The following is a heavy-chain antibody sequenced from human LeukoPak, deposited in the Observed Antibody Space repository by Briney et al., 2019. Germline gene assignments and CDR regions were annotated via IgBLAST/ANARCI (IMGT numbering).Heavy chain of an antibody. V-gene: IGHV3-43*02. J-gene: IGHJ4*02. CDR2: ISGDGGST. Sequence: GGSLRLSCAASGFTFDDYAMHWVRQAPGKSLEWVSLISGDGGSTYYADSVKGRFTISRDNSKNSLYLQMNSLRTEDTALYYCAKDTSGDYGGNQWGQGTLVTVSS. CDR3: AKDTSGDYGGNQ. D-gene: IGHD4-23*01. CDR1: GFTFDDYA.